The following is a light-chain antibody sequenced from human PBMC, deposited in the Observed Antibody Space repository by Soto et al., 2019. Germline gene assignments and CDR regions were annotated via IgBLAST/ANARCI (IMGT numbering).Light chain of an antibody. Sequence: QSVLTQPPSVSGAPGQRVTISCTGSSSNIGAGYDVHWYQQLPGTAPKLLIYGNSNLPSGVPDRFAGSKSGTSAALAITGLQAEDAAYYYCQSYDSSLSGVVFGGGTTLTVL. J-gene: IGLJ2*01. CDR1: SSNIGAGYD. CDR2: GNS. V-gene: IGLV1-40*01. CDR3: QSYDSSLSGVV.